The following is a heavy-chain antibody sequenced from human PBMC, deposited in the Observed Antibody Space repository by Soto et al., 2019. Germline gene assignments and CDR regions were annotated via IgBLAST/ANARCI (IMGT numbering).Heavy chain of an antibody. J-gene: IGHJ4*01. D-gene: IGHD5-12*01. CDR2: IVVGSGST. Sequence: SVKVSCKASGLTFSSSAVQWVRQARGQRLEWIGWIVVGSGSTKYAQKFQERVTITRGMSTNTAYMELNSLRSEDTAVYYCAAPPNRDAYNYGYWGQ. CDR1: GLTFSSSA. CDR3: AAPPNRDAYNYGY. V-gene: IGHV1-58*01.